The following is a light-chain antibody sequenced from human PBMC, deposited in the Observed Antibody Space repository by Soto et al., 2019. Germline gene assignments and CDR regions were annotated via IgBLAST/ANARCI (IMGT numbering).Light chain of an antibody. J-gene: IGLJ1*01. CDR1: SSDVGGYSY. CDR2: DVS. V-gene: IGLV2-14*01. CDR3: NSYTTSNTRQIV. Sequence: QSALTQPASVSGSPGQSITISCTGTSSDVGGYSYVSWYQQHPGKAPKFMIYDVSNRPSGVSTRFSGSKSGNTASLTISGLQAEDEADYYCNSYTTSNTRQIVFGTGTKVTVL.